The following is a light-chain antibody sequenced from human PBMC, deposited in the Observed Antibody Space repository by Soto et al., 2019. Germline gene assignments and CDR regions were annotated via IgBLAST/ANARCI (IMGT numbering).Light chain of an antibody. CDR3: QQYDYWPPYT. CDR2: GAS. Sequence: EIVMTQSPATLSVSPGERAIVSCRASQSVSDNLAWYQQTPGRAPRLLIYGASIRATGVPARFSGSGSGTEFTLTISSLQSEDFAVYYCQQYDYWPPYTFDQGNKVEIK. V-gene: IGKV3-15*01. J-gene: IGKJ2*01. CDR1: QSVSDN.